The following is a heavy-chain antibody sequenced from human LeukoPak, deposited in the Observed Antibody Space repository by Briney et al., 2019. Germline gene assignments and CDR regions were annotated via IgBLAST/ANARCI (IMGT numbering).Heavy chain of an antibody. CDR1: VYTFTSYD. Sequence: ASVKVSCKASVYTFTSYDINWVRQAPGQGLEWMGWISAYNGNTNYAQKFQGRVTMTTDTSTTAYMELRSLRTDDTAVYYCARGDYYDFQNGHLDHWGQGTLLTVSS. CDR3: ARGDYYDFQNGHLDH. D-gene: IGHD3-3*01. V-gene: IGHV1-18*01. J-gene: IGHJ4*02. CDR2: ISAYNGNT.